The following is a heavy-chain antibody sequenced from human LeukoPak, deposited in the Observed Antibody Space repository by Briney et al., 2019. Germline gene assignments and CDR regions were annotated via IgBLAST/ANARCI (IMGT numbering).Heavy chain of an antibody. CDR2: IKEDGSKK. CDR3: ARPSEVGSWNGGGKFDS. D-gene: IGHD1-1*01. Sequence: QAGGSLRLSCAVSGLTFSNFWMSWVRQAPGKGLEWVANIKEDGSKKYYVGSVRGRFTISRDNTENSLYLQMNSLRVEDTAVYYCARPSEVGSWNGGGKFDSWGQGSLVTVSS. CDR1: GLTFSNFW. V-gene: IGHV3-7*03. J-gene: IGHJ4*02.